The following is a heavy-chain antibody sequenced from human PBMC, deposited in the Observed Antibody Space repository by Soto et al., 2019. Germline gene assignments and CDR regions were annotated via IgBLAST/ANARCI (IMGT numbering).Heavy chain of an antibody. V-gene: IGHV3-53*01. CDR3: AKLWGYYFES. J-gene: IGHJ4*02. Sequence: WVSLRLSCSASGFSVHNNYITWFRQAPGRRPEWVAVIYTRGTTHYADFATGRFTFSRDNSKNTLYLQMDSLRPEDTAVYYCAKLWGYYFESWGPGTLVTVSS. CDR2: IYTRGTT. CDR1: GFSVHNNY. D-gene: IGHD2-21*01.